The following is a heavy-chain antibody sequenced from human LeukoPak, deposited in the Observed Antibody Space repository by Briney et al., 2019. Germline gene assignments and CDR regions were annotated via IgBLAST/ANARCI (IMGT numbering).Heavy chain of an antibody. V-gene: IGHV3-21*01. J-gene: IGHJ1*01. Sequence: GGSLRLSCAASGFTFSSYSMNWVRQAPGKGLEWVSSISSSSSYIYYADSVKGRFTISRDNAKNSLYLQMNSLRAEDTAVYYCAREALYYPTEYFQHCGQGTLVTVSS. CDR1: GFTFSSYS. CDR3: AREALYYPTEYFQH. CDR2: ISSSSSYI. D-gene: IGHD3-10*01.